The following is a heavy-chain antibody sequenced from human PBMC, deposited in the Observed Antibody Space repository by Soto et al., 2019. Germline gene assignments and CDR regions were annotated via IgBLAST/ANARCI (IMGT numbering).Heavy chain of an antibody. V-gene: IGHV5-51*01. D-gene: IGHD5-18*01. J-gene: IGHJ6*02. Sequence: GESLKISCKGSGYSFTSYWIGWVRQMPGKGLEWMGIIYPGDSDTRYSPSFQGQVTISADRSISTAYLQWSSLKASDTAMYYCARRGYSYGPYYYYGMDVWGQGTTVTVSS. CDR3: ARRGYSYGPYYYYGMDV. CDR2: IYPGDSDT. CDR1: GYSFTSYW.